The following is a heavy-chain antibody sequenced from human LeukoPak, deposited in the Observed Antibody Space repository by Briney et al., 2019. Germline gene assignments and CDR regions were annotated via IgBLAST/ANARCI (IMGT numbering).Heavy chain of an antibody. D-gene: IGHD3-10*01. CDR1: GFTFSSYS. CDR2: ISSSSSYI. V-gene: IGHV3-21*01. J-gene: IGHJ4*02. Sequence: GGSLRLSCAASGFTFSSYSMNWVRQAPGKGLEWVSSISSSSSYIYCADSVKGRFTISRDNAKNSLYLQMNSLRAEDTAVYYCARAEDGSGSYYSGIDWGQGTLVTVSS. CDR3: ARAEDGSGSYYSGID.